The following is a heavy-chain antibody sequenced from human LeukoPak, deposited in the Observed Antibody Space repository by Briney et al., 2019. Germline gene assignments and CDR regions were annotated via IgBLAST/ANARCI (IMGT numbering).Heavy chain of an antibody. CDR3: ARGRQQWLVRGSWFDP. J-gene: IGHJ5*02. D-gene: IGHD6-19*01. Sequence: ASVKVSCKASGYTFTSYDINWVRQATGQGLEWMGWMNPKSGNTGYAQKFQGRVTITRNTSISTAYMELSSLRSEDTAVYYCARGRQQWLVRGSWFDPWGQGTLVTVSS. V-gene: IGHV1-8*03. CDR1: GYTFTSYD. CDR2: MNPKSGNT.